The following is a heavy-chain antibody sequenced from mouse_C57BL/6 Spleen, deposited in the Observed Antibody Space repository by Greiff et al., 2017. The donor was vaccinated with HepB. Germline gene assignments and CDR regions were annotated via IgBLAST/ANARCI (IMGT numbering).Heavy chain of an antibody. CDR3: ARQGGYYGSSYGY. D-gene: IGHD1-1*01. J-gene: IGHJ2*01. Sequence: VKLQESGAELVRPGTSVKVSCKASGYAFTNYLIEWVKQRPGQGLAWIGVINPGSGGTNYNEKFKGKATLTADKSSSTAYMQLSSLTSEDSAVYFCARQGGYYGSSYGYWGQGTTLTVSS. V-gene: IGHV1-54*01. CDR1: GYAFTNYL. CDR2: INPGSGGT.